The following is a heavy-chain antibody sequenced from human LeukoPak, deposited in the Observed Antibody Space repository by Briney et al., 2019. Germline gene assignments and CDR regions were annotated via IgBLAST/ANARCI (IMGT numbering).Heavy chain of an antibody. D-gene: IGHD3-3*01. CDR2: ISSNGGST. CDR3: VKDSSGRLDY. CDR1: GFTFSSYA. V-gene: IGHV3-64D*06. J-gene: IGHJ4*02. Sequence: PGGSLRLSCSASGFTFSSYAMHSVPQAPGNRLKYVSAISSNGGSTYYADSVKARFTIPRHNSKNTLYLQMSSLRAEDTAVYYCVKDSSGRLDYWGQGTLVTVSS.